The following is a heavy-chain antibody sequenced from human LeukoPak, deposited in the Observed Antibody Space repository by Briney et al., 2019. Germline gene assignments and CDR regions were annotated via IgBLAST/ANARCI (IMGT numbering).Heavy chain of an antibody. D-gene: IGHD3-22*01. CDR3: ARAGYYDSSGYYS. CDR2: IYSGGST. Sequence: GGSLRLSCAASGFTVSSNYMSWVRQAPGKGLEWVSGIYSGGSTYYADSVKGRFTISRDNSKNTLYLQMNSLRAEDTAVYYCARAGYYDSSGYYSWGQGTLVTVSS. CDR1: GFTVSSNY. J-gene: IGHJ4*02. V-gene: IGHV3-66*01.